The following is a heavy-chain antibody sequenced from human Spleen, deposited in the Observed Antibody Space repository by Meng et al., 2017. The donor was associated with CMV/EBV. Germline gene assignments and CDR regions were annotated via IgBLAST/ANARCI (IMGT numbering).Heavy chain of an antibody. D-gene: IGHD1-1*01. J-gene: IGHJ4*02. CDR3: ARGRTNQLPPFDY. V-gene: IGHV3-21*01. Sequence: GESLKISCAASGFTFSGYEMNWVRQAPGKGLEWVSSISSSSYYIYYADSVKGRFTISRDNAKNSLYLQMNSLRAEDTGVYYCARGRTNQLPPFDYWGQGTLVTVSS. CDR2: ISSSSYYI. CDR1: GFTFSGYE.